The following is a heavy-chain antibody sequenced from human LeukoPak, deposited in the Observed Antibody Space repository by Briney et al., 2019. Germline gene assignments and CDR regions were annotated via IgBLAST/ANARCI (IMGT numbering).Heavy chain of an antibody. D-gene: IGHD4-17*01. V-gene: IGHV3-48*01. CDR3: AGHGPAYYYYMDV. CDR1: GFTFSSYR. CDR2: ISSSSSTI. J-gene: IGHJ6*03. Sequence: GGSLRLSCAASGFTFSSYRMNWVRQAPGKGLEWVSYISSSSSTIYYADSVKGRFTISRDNAKNSLYLQMNSLRAEDTALYYCAGHGPAYYYYMDVWGKGTAVTVSS.